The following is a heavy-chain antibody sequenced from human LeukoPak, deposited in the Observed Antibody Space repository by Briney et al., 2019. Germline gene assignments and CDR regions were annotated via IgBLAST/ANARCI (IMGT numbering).Heavy chain of an antibody. Sequence: GGSLRLSCAGSGFIFSKYAMSWVRQAPGKGPEWVSGISASGGMTFYADSVKGRFTISRDDSKNTLYLDMNGLRVEDTAVYYCAKEPNGDYVGGFDMWGQGTMVTVSS. J-gene: IGHJ3*02. V-gene: IGHV3-23*01. CDR2: ISASGGMT. D-gene: IGHD4-17*01. CDR1: GFIFSKYA. CDR3: AKEPNGDYVGGFDM.